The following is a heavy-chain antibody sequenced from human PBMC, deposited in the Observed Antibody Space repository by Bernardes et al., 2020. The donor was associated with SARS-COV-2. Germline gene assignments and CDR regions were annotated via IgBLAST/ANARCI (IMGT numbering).Heavy chain of an antibody. CDR2: INSDGSST. CDR1: GFTFSSYL. Sequence: GESLSLSCAASGFTFSSYLMHWVRQSPGQGLVWVSRINSDGSSTNYADSVKGRFTISRDNAKNTLYLQMNSLRAEDTAVYYCARDRLDYVDYYFDWWGKGTLVTVSS. J-gene: IGHJ4*02. D-gene: IGHD4-17*01. V-gene: IGHV3-74*01. CDR3: ARDRLDYVDYYFDW.